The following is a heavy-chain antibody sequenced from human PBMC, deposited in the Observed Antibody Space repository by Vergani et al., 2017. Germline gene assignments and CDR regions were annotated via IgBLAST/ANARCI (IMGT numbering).Heavy chain of an antibody. CDR1: GFTFSSYE. CDR2: ISSSGSTI. D-gene: IGHD5-18*01. V-gene: IGHV3-48*03. J-gene: IGHJ4*02. Sequence: EVQLVESGGGLVQPGGSLRLSCAASGFTFSSYEMNWVRQAPGKGLEGVSYISSSGSTIYYADSVKGRLTISRDNAKNSLYLQMNSLRAEDTAVYYCARDSKDTAMVGFDYWGQGTLVTVSS. CDR3: ARDSKDTAMVGFDY.